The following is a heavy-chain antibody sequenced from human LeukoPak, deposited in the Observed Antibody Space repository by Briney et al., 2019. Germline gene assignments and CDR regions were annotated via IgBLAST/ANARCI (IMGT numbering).Heavy chain of an antibody. CDR1: GLILINPG. CDR2: IKNKADGETT. CDR3: TTLWYSYHNIDY. J-gene: IGHJ4*01. V-gene: IGHV3-15*01. Sequence: GGPLRFSFAAPGLILINPGMNWVGQVQGKGLNGVGLIKNKADGETTDYAAPVKGRLTISRDDSKNTLYLQMNSLKTEDTAVYFCTTLWYSYHNIDYWGHGTLVTVSS. D-gene: IGHD2-21*01.